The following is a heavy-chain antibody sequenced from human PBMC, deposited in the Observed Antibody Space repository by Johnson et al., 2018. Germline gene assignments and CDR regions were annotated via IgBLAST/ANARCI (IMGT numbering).Heavy chain of an antibody. CDR1: GGSISSYY. D-gene: IGHD3-3*02. CDR3: ARGRGTGSYSQAYLDN. J-gene: IGHJ1*01. Sequence: QVQLQESGPGLVKPSDTXSLMCTVSGGSISSYYYHWIRQSPGKGLEWIGYMDPSGGPNYNPSLNGRATISLYTSKNQFSLKLSSLTAADTAVYYCARGRGTGSYSQAYLDNWGQGILVTVSS. CDR2: MDPSGGP. V-gene: IGHV4-59*01.